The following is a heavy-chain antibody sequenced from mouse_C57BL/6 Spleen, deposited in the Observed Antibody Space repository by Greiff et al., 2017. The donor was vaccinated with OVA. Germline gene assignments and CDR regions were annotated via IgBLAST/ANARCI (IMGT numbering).Heavy chain of an antibody. CDR3: TRSEGYYWYVDV. CDR2: IDPETGGT. V-gene: IGHV1-15*01. J-gene: IGHJ1*03. D-gene: IGHD2-2*01. CDR1: GYTFTDYE. Sequence: QVQLQQSGAELVRPGASVTLSCKASGYTFTDYEMHWVKQTPVHGLEWIGAIDPETGGTAYNQKFKGKAILTADKSSSTAYMELRSLTSEDSAVYYCTRSEGYYWYVDVWGTGTTVTVSS.